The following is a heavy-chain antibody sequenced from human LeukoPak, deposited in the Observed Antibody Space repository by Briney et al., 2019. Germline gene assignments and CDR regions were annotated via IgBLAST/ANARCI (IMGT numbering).Heavy chain of an antibody. D-gene: IGHD3-10*01. CDR1: GFTFSIYT. CDR2: ISGDGGTI. CDR3: SGGVS. V-gene: IGHV3-64D*06. J-gene: IGHJ5*02. Sequence: GGSLRLSCSASGFTFSIYTMYWVRQPPGKGLEYVSGISGDGGTIYYADSVKGRFIISRDNSKNTLYLQMSSLRDEDTAVYYCSGGVSWGQGTLVTVSS.